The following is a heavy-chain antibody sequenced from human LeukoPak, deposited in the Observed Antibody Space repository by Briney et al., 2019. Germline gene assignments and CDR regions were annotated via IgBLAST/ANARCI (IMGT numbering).Heavy chain of an antibody. V-gene: IGHV1-18*01. Sequence: ASVKVSCKASGYTFTSYGISWVRQAPGQGLEWMGWISAYNGDTNYAQKLQGRVTMTTDTSTSTAYMELRSLRSDDTAVYYCARLTEPLWFGELRRWFDPWGQGTLVTVSS. CDR2: ISAYNGDT. CDR3: ARLTEPLWFGELRRWFDP. J-gene: IGHJ5*02. D-gene: IGHD3-10*01. CDR1: GYTFTSYG.